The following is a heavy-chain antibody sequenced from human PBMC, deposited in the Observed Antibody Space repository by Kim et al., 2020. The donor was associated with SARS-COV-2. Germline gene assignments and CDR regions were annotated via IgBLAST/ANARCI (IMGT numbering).Heavy chain of an antibody. CDR1: GFTFSSYG. D-gene: IGHD3-3*01. J-gene: IGHJ6*02. Sequence: GGSLRLSCAASGFTFSSYGMHWVRQAPGKGLEWVAVIWYDGSNKYYADSVKGRFTISRDNSKNTLYLQMNSLRAEDTAVYYCARDSEIWSGYYTLEYGMDVWGQGTTVTVSS. CDR2: IWYDGSNK. CDR3: ARDSEIWSGYYTLEYGMDV. V-gene: IGHV3-33*01.